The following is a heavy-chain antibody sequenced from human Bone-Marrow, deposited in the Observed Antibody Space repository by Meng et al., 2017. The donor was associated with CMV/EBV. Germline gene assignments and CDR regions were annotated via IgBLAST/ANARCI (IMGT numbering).Heavy chain of an antibody. CDR3: ARDLRGDLRPGAFDL. J-gene: IGHJ3*01. D-gene: IGHD4-17*01. CDR2: ITSSSDTTI. V-gene: IGHV3-11*04. Sequence: GESLKISCAASGFTFSDYYMTWIRQAPGKGLEWLSYITSSSDTTIYYADSVKGRFTISRDNAKTSVYMQMDSLRDEDTAVYYCARDLRGDLRPGAFDLWGQGKMVTVSS. CDR1: GFTFSDYY.